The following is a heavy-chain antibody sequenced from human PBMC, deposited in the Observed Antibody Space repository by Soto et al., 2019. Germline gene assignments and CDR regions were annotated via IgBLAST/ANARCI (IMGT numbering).Heavy chain of an antibody. Sequence: QVQLVQSGAEVKKPGSSVKISCKASGGPLSSYAISWVRQAPGQGLEWMGGIIPIFGTANYAQKFQGRVTITAYRATNTAYMTMSSLRSEDTAVYYCAREEVTRELDYWGQGTLVTVSS. CDR2: IIPIFGTA. CDR1: GGPLSSYA. D-gene: IGHD2-21*02. CDR3: AREEVTRELDY. J-gene: IGHJ4*02. V-gene: IGHV1-69*06.